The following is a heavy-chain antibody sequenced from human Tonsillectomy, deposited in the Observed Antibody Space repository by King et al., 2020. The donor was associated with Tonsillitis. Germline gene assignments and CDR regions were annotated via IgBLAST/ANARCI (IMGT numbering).Heavy chain of an antibody. CDR2: IYPGDSHT. Sequence: VQLVESGAEVKKPGEPLKISCKGSGYSFTSYWIGWVRQMPGKGLEWMGIIYPGDSHTRYSPSFQGQFTISADKSISTAYLQWSSLKASDTAMYYCARLRGRYDYYYYGMDVWGQGTTVTVSS. D-gene: IGHD6-19*01. CDR3: ARLRGRYDYYYYGMDV. CDR1: GYSFTSYW. J-gene: IGHJ6*02. V-gene: IGHV5-51*01.